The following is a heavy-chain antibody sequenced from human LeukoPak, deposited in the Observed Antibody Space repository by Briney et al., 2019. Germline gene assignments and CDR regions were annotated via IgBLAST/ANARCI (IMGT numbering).Heavy chain of an antibody. CDR3: ARHPSYTSGWPLDY. V-gene: IGHV5-51*01. CDR2: IYLGDSDT. CDR1: GFTSTNNW. J-gene: IGHJ4*02. D-gene: IGHD6-19*01. Sequence: GESLKIPCKGSGFTSTNNWIGWVRQMPGKGLEWMGIIYLGDSDTRYSPSFQGQVTISADKSITTAYLQWSSLKASDTAMYYCARHPSYTSGWPLDYWGQGTLVTVSS.